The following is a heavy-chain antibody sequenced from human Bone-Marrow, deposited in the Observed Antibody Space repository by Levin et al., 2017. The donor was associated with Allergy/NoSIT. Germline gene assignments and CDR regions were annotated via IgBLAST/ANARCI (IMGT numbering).Heavy chain of an antibody. D-gene: IGHD4-17*01. CDR1: GYSFTKYF. V-gene: IGHV1-46*01. CDR3: VRVYYGTDYVALGMDV. CDR2: MSPISNRT. Sequence: PLASVKVSCKASGYSFTKYFLHWVRQAPGQGLEWVGIMSPISNRTTYAQKFQGRVAMTRDTSATTVYMELSSLTSEDTAVYFCVRVYYGTDYVALGMDVWGQGTTVTVSS. J-gene: IGHJ6*02.